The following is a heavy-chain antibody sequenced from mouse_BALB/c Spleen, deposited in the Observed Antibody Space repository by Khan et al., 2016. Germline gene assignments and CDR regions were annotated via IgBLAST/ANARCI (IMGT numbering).Heavy chain of an antibody. V-gene: IGHV1-9*01. CDR2: ILPGSGST. CDR1: GYTFSSYW. Sequence: QVQLQQSGAELMKPGASVKISCKATGYTFSSYWIEWVKQRPGHGLEWIGEILPGSGSTNYNEKFRGKATFTADTSYNTAYMQLSSPTSEDSAVHYCARTDRRGYFDYWGQGTTLTVSS. CDR3: ARTDRRGYFDY. J-gene: IGHJ2*01.